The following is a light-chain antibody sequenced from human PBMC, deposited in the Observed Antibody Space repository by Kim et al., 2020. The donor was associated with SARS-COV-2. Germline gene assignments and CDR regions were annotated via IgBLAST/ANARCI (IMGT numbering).Light chain of an antibody. CDR3: SSYAGSKNLV. Sequence: GQSVTISCTGTSSDVGGYNYVSWYQQHPGKAPKLMIYEVNKRPSGVPDRFSGSKSGNTASLTVSGLQAEDEADYYCSSYAGSKNLVFGGGTQLTVL. J-gene: IGLJ2*01. V-gene: IGLV2-8*01. CDR1: SSDVGGYNY. CDR2: EVN.